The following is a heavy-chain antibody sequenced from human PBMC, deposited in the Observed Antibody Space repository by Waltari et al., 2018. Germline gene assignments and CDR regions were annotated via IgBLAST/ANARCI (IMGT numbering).Heavy chain of an antibody. CDR1: GLTVSSNY. D-gene: IGHD2-21*01. Sequence: EVQLVESGGGLVQPGGSLRLSCAASGLTVSSNYMNWVRQAPGKGLEGVSVIFPAGGTFYADSVKCRFTISRHNFGNTLYLQMDSLRAEDTAVYYCARGDSIEDWGQGTLVTVSS. CDR3: ARGDSIED. CDR2: IFPAGGT. V-gene: IGHV3-53*04. J-gene: IGHJ4*02.